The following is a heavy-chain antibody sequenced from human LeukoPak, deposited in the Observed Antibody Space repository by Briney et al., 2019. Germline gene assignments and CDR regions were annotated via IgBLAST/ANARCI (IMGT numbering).Heavy chain of an antibody. CDR2: IKEDGSEK. Sequence: PGGSLRLSCAASGFIFRSYWMSWVRQAPGKGLEWVANIKEDGSEKNYVDSVKGRFTISRDNALNSLYLQMNSLRAEDTAIYYCARSIPYGTTWYGRSDYWGQGTLVTVSS. CDR3: ARSIPYGTTWYGRSDY. V-gene: IGHV3-7*03. CDR1: GFIFRSYW. D-gene: IGHD6-13*01. J-gene: IGHJ4*02.